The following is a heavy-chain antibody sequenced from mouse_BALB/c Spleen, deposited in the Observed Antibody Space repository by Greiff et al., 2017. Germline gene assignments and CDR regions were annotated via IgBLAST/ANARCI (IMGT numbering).Heavy chain of an antibody. CDR1: GFTFSSYA. Sequence: EVMLVESGGGLVKPGGSLKLSCAASGFTFSSYAMSWVRQTPEKRLEWVASISSGGSTYYPDSVKGRVTISRDNARNILYLQMSSLRSEDTAMYYCAREGYYERYYYAMDYWGQGTSVTVSS. CDR2: ISSGGST. D-gene: IGHD1-1*01. J-gene: IGHJ4*01. V-gene: IGHV5-6-5*01. CDR3: AREGYYERYYYAMDY.